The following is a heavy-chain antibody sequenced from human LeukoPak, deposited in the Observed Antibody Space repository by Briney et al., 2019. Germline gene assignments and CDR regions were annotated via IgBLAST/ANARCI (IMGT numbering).Heavy chain of an antibody. CDR1: GYAFTGYY. D-gene: IGHD2-2*02. CDR2: IDPNSGST. Sequence: ASVRVSCETSGYAFTGYYLHWVRQAPGQGPEWMARIDPNSGSTHYAQKFQVRVTVTRDTSTSTVYMELSGLRSDDTAVYYCARVPGPYTTSRFDYWGQGTLVTVSS. J-gene: IGHJ4*02. V-gene: IGHV1-2*02. CDR3: ARVPGPYTTSRFDY.